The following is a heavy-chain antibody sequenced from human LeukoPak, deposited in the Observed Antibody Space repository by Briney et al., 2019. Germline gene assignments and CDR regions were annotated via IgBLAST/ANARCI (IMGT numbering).Heavy chain of an antibody. V-gene: IGHV3-23*01. D-gene: IGHD4-17*01. Sequence: GGSLRLSCAASGFTFSTYAMSWVRQAPGKGLEWVSGISGRGISTYYADSVKGRFTISRDNSKNTLYLQTNSLRAEDTAVYYCAKKATVTSYYFDVWGQGTLVTVSS. J-gene: IGHJ4*02. CDR3: AKKATVTSYYFDV. CDR1: GFTFSTYA. CDR2: ISGRGIST.